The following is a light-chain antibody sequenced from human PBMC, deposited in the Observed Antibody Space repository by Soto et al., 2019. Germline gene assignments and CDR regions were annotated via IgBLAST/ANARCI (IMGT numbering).Light chain of an antibody. Sequence: QSVLTQPASVSGSTGQSITISCTGTSSDIGGYKYVSWYQQHPGKAPKLMIYDVSNRTSGVSNRFSGSKSGNTATLTISGLQGEDEAEYYCSSYTGGSTYVFGTGTKLTVL. CDR1: SSDIGGYKY. CDR3: SSYTGGSTYV. V-gene: IGLV2-14*01. J-gene: IGLJ1*01. CDR2: DVS.